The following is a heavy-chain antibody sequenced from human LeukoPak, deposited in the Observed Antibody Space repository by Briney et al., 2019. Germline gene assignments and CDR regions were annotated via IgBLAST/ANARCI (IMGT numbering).Heavy chain of an antibody. V-gene: IGHV4-59*01. CDR3: ATEYSSSTGYFQH. D-gene: IGHD6-6*01. J-gene: IGHJ1*01. CDR1: GGSISSYY. CDR2: IYYSGST. Sequence: SETLSLTCTVSGGSISSYYWSWIRQPPGKGLEWVGYIYYSGSTNYNPSLKSRVTISVDTSKNQFSLKLSSVTAADTAVYYCATEYSSSTGYFQHWGQGTLVTVSS.